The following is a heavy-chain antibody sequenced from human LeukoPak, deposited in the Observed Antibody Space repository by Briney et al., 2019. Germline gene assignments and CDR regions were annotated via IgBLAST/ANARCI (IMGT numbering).Heavy chain of an antibody. V-gene: IGHV5-51*01. CDR1: EYSFTSYW. CDR3: ARLGYCSGGSCPNWFDP. Sequence: GESLKISCKGSEYSFTSYWTGWVRQMPGKGLEWMGIIYPGDSDTRYSPSFQGQVTISADKSISTAYLQWSSLKASDTAIYYCARLGYCSGGSCPNWFDPWGQGTLVIVSS. CDR2: IYPGDSDT. D-gene: IGHD2-15*01. J-gene: IGHJ5*02.